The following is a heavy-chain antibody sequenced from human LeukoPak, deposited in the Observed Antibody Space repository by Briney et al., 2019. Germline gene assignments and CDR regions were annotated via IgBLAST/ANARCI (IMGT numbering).Heavy chain of an antibody. J-gene: IGHJ4*02. D-gene: IGHD4-17*01. CDR2: ISSSGGTI. V-gene: IGHV3-48*03. CDR1: GFTFSSYE. CDR3: ARDYGDYVGLNY. Sequence: PGGSLRLSCAASGFTFSSYEMNWVRQAPGKGLEWVSYISSSGGTIYYADSVKGRFTISRDNAKNSLYLQMNSLRAEDTAVYYCARDYGDYVGLNYWGQGTLVTVSS.